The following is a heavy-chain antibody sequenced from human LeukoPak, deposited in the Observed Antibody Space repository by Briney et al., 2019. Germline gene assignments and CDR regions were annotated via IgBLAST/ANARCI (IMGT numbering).Heavy chain of an antibody. CDR3: ARDPYCSSTSCQELLGVVGFDC. V-gene: IGHV4-39*07. CDR2: IYYSGST. Sequence: PSETLSLTCTVSGGSISSSSYYWGWIRQPPGKGLEWIGSIYYSGSTYYNPSLKSRVTISVDTSKNQFSLKLSSVTAADTAVYYCARDPYCSSTSCQELLGVVGFDCWGQGTLVTVSS. CDR1: GGSISSSSYY. J-gene: IGHJ4*02. D-gene: IGHD2-2*01.